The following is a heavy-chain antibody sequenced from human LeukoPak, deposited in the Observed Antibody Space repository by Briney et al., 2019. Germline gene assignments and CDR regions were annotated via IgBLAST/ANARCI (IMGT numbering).Heavy chain of an antibody. CDR2: INHSGST. J-gene: IGHJ4*02. V-gene: IGHV4-34*01. CDR3: ASTRIAAAGRAFDY. Sequence: PSETLSLTCAVYGGSFSGYYWSWIRQPPGKGLEWIGEINHSGSTNYNPSLKSRVTISVDTSKNQFSLKLSSVTAADTAVYYCASTRIAAAGRAFDYWGQGTLVTVSS. CDR1: GGSFSGYY. D-gene: IGHD6-13*01.